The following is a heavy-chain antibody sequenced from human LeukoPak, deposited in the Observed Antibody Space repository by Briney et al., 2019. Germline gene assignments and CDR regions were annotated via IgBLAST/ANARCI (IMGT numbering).Heavy chain of an antibody. CDR2: INNDGSSA. V-gene: IGHV3-74*01. CDR1: GFTLRSHW. D-gene: IGHD1-26*01. Sequence: GGSLRLSCAASGFTLRSHWMHWVRQVPGKGLVWVSRINNDGSSASYADAVKGRFTISRDNAKNTLYLQMDSLRADDTAVYYCGRGWAVDFWGQGTLVTVSS. CDR3: GRGWAVDF. J-gene: IGHJ4*02.